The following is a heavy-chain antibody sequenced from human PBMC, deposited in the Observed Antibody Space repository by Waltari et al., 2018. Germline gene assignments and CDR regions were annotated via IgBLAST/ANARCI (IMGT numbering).Heavy chain of an antibody. CDR1: GYTFTDHA. CDR3: ARELLGGGAFDS. D-gene: IGHD3-16*01. J-gene: IGHJ4*02. V-gene: IGHV7-4-1*02. CDR2: INTNTQNP. Sequence: QVQLVQSGSELKNPGASVKVSCKASGYTFTDHAMNWVRQTPGQGLQFLGWINTNTQNPFYARGFAGRFVFSLDTSISTAYMEITSLKTEDTAVYYCARELLGGGAFDSWGQGTLVSVSS.